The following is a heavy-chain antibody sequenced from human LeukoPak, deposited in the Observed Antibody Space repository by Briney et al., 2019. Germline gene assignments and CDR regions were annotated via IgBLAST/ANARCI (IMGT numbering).Heavy chain of an antibody. Sequence: PGGSLRLSCAASGFTFSSYNMHWVRQVTGKGLEWVSGIDNAGDTYYSDSVRGRFTISRENAKNSLYLQVNSLRAEDTAVYYCTRDGTVIRGLPRRARTFYGMDVWGQGTTVTVSS. CDR2: IDNAGDT. D-gene: IGHD3-10*01. J-gene: IGHJ6*02. CDR1: GFTFSSYN. CDR3: TRDGTVIRGLPRRARTFYGMDV. V-gene: IGHV3-13*01.